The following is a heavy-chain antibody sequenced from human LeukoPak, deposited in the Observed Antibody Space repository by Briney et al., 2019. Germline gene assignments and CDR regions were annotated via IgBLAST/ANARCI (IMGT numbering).Heavy chain of an antibody. CDR3: ARGRRGVVPAAKNYYYYYMDV. D-gene: IGHD2-2*01. CDR2: MNPNSGNT. V-gene: IGHV1-8*02. CDR1: GYTFADYY. J-gene: IGHJ6*03. Sequence: ASVKVSCKAAGYTFADYYMYWVRQATGQGLEWMGWMNPNSGNTGYAQKFQGRVTMTRNTSIGTAYMELSSLRSEDTAVYYCARGRRGVVPAAKNYYYYYMDVWGKGTTVTVSS.